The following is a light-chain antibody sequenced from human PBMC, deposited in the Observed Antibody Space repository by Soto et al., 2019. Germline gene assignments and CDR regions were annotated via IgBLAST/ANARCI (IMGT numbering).Light chain of an antibody. CDR1: QGIGTS. V-gene: IGKV1D-16*02. CDR2: AAS. CDR3: LQYDTYPRA. J-gene: IGKJ4*01. Sequence: DNQMTQSPSSVSSSLGDAVTITFRARQGIGTSLAWYQQKPEKAPKSLIDAASSFQSGVPSWFSANGSGTDFTLTISDLQPEDFATYYCLQYDTYPRAFGGGTKVDIK.